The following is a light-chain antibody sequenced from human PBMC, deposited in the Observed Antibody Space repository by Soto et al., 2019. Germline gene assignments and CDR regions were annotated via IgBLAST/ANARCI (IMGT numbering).Light chain of an antibody. J-gene: IGKJ2*01. CDR3: QQSYSTSYT. CDR1: QTISTY. V-gene: IGKV1-39*01. Sequence: DIQMTQSPSSLSAVVGDRVTISCRASQTISTYLNWYQQRPGEAPKLLIFAASRLQSGVPSRFSGSGSGTLFTLTIRRLLPDDFAVYYCQQSYSTSYTFGQGTKVEVK. CDR2: AAS.